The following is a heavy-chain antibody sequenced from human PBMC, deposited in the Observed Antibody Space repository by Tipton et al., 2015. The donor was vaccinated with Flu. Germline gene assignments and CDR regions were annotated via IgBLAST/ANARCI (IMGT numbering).Heavy chain of an antibody. J-gene: IGHJ4*02. CDR3: AKVIPEKVAGLDY. D-gene: IGHD6-19*01. CDR1: GFTFSRYG. V-gene: IGHV3-23*01. Sequence: SLRLSCAASGFTFSRYGMSWVRQAPGKRLEWISAISGGGGGTYYADSVKGRFTISRDNSKNTLYLRMNSLRAEDTAIYYCAKVIPEKVAGLDYWGQGTLVTVSS. CDR2: ISGGGGGT.